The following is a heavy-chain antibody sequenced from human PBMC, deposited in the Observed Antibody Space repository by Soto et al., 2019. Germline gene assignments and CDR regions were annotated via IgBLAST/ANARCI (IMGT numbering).Heavy chain of an antibody. CDR3: VKGDLDTAVVNSPDAFDF. V-gene: IGHV3-30*18. CDR2: ISFDGNNK. J-gene: IGHJ3*01. D-gene: IGHD5-18*01. Sequence: QVKLVESGGGVVQPGRSLRLSCEASGFIFNDYGMHWVRQAPGKGLDWVAVISFDGNNKYYAQSVKGRLTISRDNSKKTLFLHMDSLRRADTAVYHCVKGDLDTAVVNSPDAFDFWGQGTMVTVSS. CDR1: GFIFNDYG.